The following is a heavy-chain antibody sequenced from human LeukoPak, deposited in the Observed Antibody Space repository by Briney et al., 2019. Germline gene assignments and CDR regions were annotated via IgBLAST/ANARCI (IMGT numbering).Heavy chain of an antibody. CDR1: GYTFTKYG. CDR3: ARDELPDCSSTSCYVYYFDY. V-gene: IGHV1-18*01. CDR2: ISTYNGNT. Sequence: ASVKVSCKASGYTFTKYGITWVRQAPGQGLEWMGWISTYNGNTNYAQKFQGRVTITADKSTSTAYMELSSLRSEDTAVYYCARDELPDCSSTSCYVYYFDYWGQGTLVTVSS. D-gene: IGHD2-2*01. J-gene: IGHJ4*02.